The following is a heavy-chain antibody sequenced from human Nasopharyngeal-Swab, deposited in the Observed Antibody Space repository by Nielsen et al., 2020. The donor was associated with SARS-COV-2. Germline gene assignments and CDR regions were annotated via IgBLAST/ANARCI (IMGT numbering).Heavy chain of an antibody. CDR2: INPRGGST. CDR3: ARGLGDSSGYYDY. D-gene: IGHD3-22*01. J-gene: IGHJ4*02. Sequence: WVRQAPGQGLEWMGIINPRGGSTSYAQKFQGRVTMTRDTSTSTVYMELSSLRSEDTAVYYCARGLGDSSGYYDYWGQGTLVTVSS. V-gene: IGHV1-46*01.